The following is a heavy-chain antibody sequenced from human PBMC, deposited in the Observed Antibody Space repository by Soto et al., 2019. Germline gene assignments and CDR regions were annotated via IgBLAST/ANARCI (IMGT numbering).Heavy chain of an antibody. J-gene: IGHJ6*03. Sequence: GGSLRLSCAASGFTFSNAWMSWVRQAPGKGLEWVGRIKSKTDGGTTDYAAPVKGRFTISRDDSKNTLYLQMNSLKTEDTAVYYCTTDVEKYYYYYYMDVWGKGTTVTVSS. CDR2: IKSKTDGGTT. CDR1: GFTFSNAW. CDR3: TTDVEKYYYYYYMDV. V-gene: IGHV3-15*01. D-gene: IGHD2-15*01.